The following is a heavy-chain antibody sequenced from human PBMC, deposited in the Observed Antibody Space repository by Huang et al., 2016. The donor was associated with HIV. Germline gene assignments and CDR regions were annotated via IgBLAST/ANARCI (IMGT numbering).Heavy chain of an antibody. J-gene: IGHJ6*03. CDR2: IGGVGSPI. Sequence: QVQLVESGGGLVKTGGSLRLSCEASGFTFSDYYMSWIRHAPGKGMGGVAAIGGVGSPIYYADSVKGRFTISRDNAENSLYLQISSLRVEDTAVYYCARESYDFWNGYFSEFYYYYYMDVWGKGTTVTVAS. D-gene: IGHD3-3*01. CDR1: GFTFSDYY. V-gene: IGHV3-11*04. CDR3: ARESYDFWNGYFSEFYYYYYMDV.